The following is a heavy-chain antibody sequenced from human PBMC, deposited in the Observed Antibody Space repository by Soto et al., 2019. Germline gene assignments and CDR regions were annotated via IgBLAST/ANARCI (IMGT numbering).Heavy chain of an antibody. CDR1: GVIFSNFA. CDR3: GRSVFGSGWPD. D-gene: IGHD6-19*01. J-gene: IGHJ4*02. CDR2: IGNSGAST. V-gene: IGHV3-23*01. Sequence: PGGSLILSCAASGVIFSNFAMNWVRQAPGKGPEWVSGIGNSGASTNYAGSLRGRFTISRDNFKNTLYLQMNNLRAEDTAIYYWGRSVFGSGWPDWGKGPQVPVSP.